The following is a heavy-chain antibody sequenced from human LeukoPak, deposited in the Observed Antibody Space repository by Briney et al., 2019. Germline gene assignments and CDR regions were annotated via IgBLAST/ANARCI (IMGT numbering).Heavy chain of an antibody. CDR1: GGSFSDYY. D-gene: IGHD2-15*01. CDR3: ARVTREVARYWYFDL. V-gene: IGHV4-34*01. J-gene: IGHJ2*01. Sequence: SGTLSLTCAVYGGSFSDYYWSWIRQPPGKGLEWIGEINHSGSTNYNPSLKSRVIISVDTSKNQFSLKVNSVTAADTAVYYCARVTREVARYWYFDLWGRGTLVTVSS. CDR2: INHSGST.